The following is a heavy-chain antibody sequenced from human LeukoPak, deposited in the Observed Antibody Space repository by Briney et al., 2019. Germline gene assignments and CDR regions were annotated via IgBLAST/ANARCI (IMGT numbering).Heavy chain of an antibody. J-gene: IGHJ5*02. D-gene: IGHD3-10*01. V-gene: IGHV4-30-2*01. Sequence: SETLSLTCAVSGGSISSGGYSWRWIRQPPGKGLEWIGYIYHSGSTYYNPSLKSRVTISVDRSKNQFSLKLSSVTAADTAVYYCARAGRFYYGSGGNWFDPWGQGTLVTVSS. CDR1: GGSISSGGYS. CDR2: IYHSGST. CDR3: ARAGRFYYGSGGNWFDP.